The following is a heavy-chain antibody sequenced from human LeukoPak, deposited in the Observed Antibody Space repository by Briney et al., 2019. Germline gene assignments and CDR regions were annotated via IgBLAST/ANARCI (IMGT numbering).Heavy chain of an antibody. Sequence: GGSLRLSCAASGFTFSSYSMNWVRQAPGKGLEWVSYISSSSSTIYYADSVKGRFTISRDNAKNSLYLQMNSLRAEDTAVYYCARALTGQLRYFGWDPPLVFDYWGQGTLVTVSS. CDR2: ISSSSSTI. CDR3: ARALTGQLRYFGWDPPLVFDY. CDR1: GFTFSSYS. D-gene: IGHD3-9*01. V-gene: IGHV3-48*01. J-gene: IGHJ4*02.